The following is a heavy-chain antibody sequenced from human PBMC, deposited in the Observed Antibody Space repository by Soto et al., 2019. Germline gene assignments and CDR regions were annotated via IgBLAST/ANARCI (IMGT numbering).Heavy chain of an antibody. Sequence: ASVKVSCKASGYTFTSYDINWVRQATGQGLEWMGWMNPNSGNTGYAQKFQGQVTISADKSISTAYLQWSSLKASDTAMYYCARLLIAAGDYWGQGTLVTVSS. D-gene: IGHD6-13*01. CDR2: MNPNSGNT. V-gene: IGHV1-8*01. CDR1: GYTFTSYD. J-gene: IGHJ4*02. CDR3: ARLLIAAGDY.